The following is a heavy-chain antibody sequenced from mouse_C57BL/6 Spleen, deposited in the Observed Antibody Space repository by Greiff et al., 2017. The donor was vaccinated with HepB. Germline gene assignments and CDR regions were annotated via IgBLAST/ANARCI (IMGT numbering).Heavy chain of an antibody. CDR1: GYSITSGYY. CDR2: ISYDGSN. V-gene: IGHV3-6*01. Sequence: ESGPGLVKPSQSLSLTCSVTGYSITSGYYWNWIRQFPGNKLEWMGYISYDGSNNYNPSLNNRISITRDTSKNQFFLKLNSVTTEDTATYYCARDYYGHWYFDVWGTGTTVTVSS. CDR3: ARDYYGHWYFDV. D-gene: IGHD2-1*01. J-gene: IGHJ1*03.